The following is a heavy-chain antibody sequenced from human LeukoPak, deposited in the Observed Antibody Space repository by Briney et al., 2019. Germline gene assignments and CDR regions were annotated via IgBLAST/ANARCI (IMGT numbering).Heavy chain of an antibody. D-gene: IGHD3-10*01. V-gene: IGHV3-49*04. Sequence: GGSLRLSCTTSGFTFDDYAMTWVRQAPGKGLEWVGFIRSKGYGGTTVYAASVRGRTTISRLDSRSVVYLQMNSLKTEDTDMYYCARVHSGNDFDYWGQGTLVTVSS. CDR3: ARVHSGNDFDY. CDR2: IRSKGYGGTT. J-gene: IGHJ4*02. CDR1: GFTFDDYA.